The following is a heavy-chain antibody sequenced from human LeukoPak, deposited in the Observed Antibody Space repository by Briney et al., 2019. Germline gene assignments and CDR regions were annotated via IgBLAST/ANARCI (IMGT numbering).Heavy chain of an antibody. CDR2: TYYRSTWYN. V-gene: IGHV6-1*01. Sequence: SQTLSLTCAISGDSVSSNSVTWNWIRQSPSRGLEWLGRTYYRSTWYNNYAVSVRGRITVNPDTSKNQFSLHLNSVTPEDTAVYYCARRLTQYDCFDPWGQGILVTVSS. D-gene: IGHD2-2*01. CDR3: ARRLTQYDCFDP. J-gene: IGHJ5*02. CDR1: GDSVSSNSVT.